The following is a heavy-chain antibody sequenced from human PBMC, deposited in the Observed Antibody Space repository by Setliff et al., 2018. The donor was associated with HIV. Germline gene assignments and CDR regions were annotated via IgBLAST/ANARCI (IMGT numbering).Heavy chain of an antibody. CDR1: GFTFDDYG. CDR2: INWNGGST. CDR3: ARDPPSWQRLFDY. J-gene: IGHJ4*02. Sequence: GGSLRLSCATSGFTFDDYGMSWVRQAPGKGLEWVAGINWNGGSTSYADSVKGRFIISRDNAKNSLYLQMNSLTAEDTAVYYCARDPPSWQRLFDYWGQGALVTVSS. V-gene: IGHV3-20*04.